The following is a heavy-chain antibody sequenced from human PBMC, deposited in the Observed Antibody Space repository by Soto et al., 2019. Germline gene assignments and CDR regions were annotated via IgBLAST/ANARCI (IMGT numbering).Heavy chain of an antibody. J-gene: IGHJ4*02. V-gene: IGHV3-30*18. Sequence: GGSLRLSCAASGFTFSSYGMHWVRQAPGKGLEWVAVISYDGSNKYYADSVKGQFTISRDNSKNTLYLQMNSLRAEDTAVYYCAKVRCSGGSCTLSPYFDYWGQGT. CDR1: GFTFSSYG. D-gene: IGHD2-15*01. CDR2: ISYDGSNK. CDR3: AKVRCSGGSCTLSPYFDY.